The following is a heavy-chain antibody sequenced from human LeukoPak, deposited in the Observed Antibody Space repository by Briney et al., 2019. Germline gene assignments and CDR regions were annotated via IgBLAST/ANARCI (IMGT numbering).Heavy chain of an antibody. CDR3: AREYSGYDPAPIQYWSDP. D-gene: IGHD5-12*01. CDR2: ISAYNGNT. V-gene: IGHV1-18*01. Sequence: ASVKVSCKASGYTFTSYGISWVRQAPGQGLEWMGWISAYNGNTNYAQKLQGRVTMTTDTSTSTAYMELRSLRSDDTAVYYCAREYSGYDPAPIQYWSDPWGQGTLVTVSS. J-gene: IGHJ5*02. CDR1: GYTFTSYG.